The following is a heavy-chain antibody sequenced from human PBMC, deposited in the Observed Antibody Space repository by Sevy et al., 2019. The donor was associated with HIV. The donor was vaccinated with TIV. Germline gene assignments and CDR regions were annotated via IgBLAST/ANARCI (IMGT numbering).Heavy chain of an antibody. V-gene: IGHV1-24*01. D-gene: IGHD3-22*01. CDR2: FDPEDGDPEDGKT. Sequence: ASVKVSCKVSGYTLTQFSMHWVRQAPGKGLEWMTTFDPEDGDPEDGKTIYAQKVLGRVTMTEDTSTDTTDMELSSLRSDDTAVYYCATTKDYYDSSGYPFDYWGQGTLVTVSS. J-gene: IGHJ4*02. CDR3: ATTKDYYDSSGYPFDY. CDR1: GYTLTQFS.